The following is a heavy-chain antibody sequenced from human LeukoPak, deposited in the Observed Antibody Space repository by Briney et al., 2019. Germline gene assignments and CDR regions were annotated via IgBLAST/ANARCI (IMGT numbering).Heavy chain of an antibody. Sequence: ASVKVSCKASGYTFTSYYMHGVRQAPGQGLEWMGIINPSGGSTSYAQKFQGRDTMTRDTSTSTVYMELSSLRSEDTAVYYCARDPTYYYDSSGYPLYYFDYWGQGTLVTVSS. CDR2: INPSGGST. CDR1: GYTFTSYY. J-gene: IGHJ4*02. D-gene: IGHD3-22*01. V-gene: IGHV1-46*03. CDR3: ARDPTYYYDSSGYPLYYFDY.